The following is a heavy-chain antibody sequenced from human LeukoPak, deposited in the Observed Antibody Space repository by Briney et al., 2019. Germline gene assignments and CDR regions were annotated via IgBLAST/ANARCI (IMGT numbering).Heavy chain of an antibody. CDR1: GGSISSYY. J-gene: IGHJ5*02. CDR2: IYYSGST. D-gene: IGHD2-21*02. V-gene: IGHV4-59*01. CDR3: ARDNSVRDTAWWFDP. Sequence: SETLSLTCTVSGGSISSYYWSWIRQPPGKGLEWIGYIYYSGSTNYNPSLKSRVTISVDTSKNQFSLKLSSVTAADTAVYYCARDNSVRDTAWWFDPWGQGTLVTVSS.